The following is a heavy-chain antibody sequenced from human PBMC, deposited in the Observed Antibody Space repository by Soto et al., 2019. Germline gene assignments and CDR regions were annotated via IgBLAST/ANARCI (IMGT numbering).Heavy chain of an antibody. D-gene: IGHD1-1*01. CDR3: GTKIHRISNPYGMDV. Sequence: SETLSLTCTVSGGSISTSGFYWGWIRQPPGKGLEWIGCVFYSGSTYYNPSLKSRVTISVDTSKNQFSLQLSSGAAADAAFYCGTKIHRISNPYGMDVWGQGTLVTVSS. CDR2: VFYSGST. CDR1: GGSISTSGFY. J-gene: IGHJ6*02. V-gene: IGHV4-39*01.